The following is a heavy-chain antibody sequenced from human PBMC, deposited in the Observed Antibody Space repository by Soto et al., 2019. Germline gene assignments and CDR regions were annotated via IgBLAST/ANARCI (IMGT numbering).Heavy chain of an antibody. CDR1: GYSFTSYW. D-gene: IGHD5-12*01. V-gene: IGHV5-51*01. CDR2: IYPGDSDT. J-gene: IGHJ6*02. CDR3: ARVSGYDFNYYYYGMDV. Sequence: GESLKISCKGSGYSFTSYWIGWVRQMPWKGLEWMGIIYPGDSDTRYSPSFQGQVTISADKSISTAYLQWSSLKASDTAMYYCARVSGYDFNYYYYGMDVWGQGTTVTVYS.